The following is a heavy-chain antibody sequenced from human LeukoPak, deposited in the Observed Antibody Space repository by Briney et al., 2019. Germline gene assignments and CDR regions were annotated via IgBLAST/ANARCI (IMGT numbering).Heavy chain of an antibody. J-gene: IGHJ4*02. CDR1: GFTFNNYA. CDR3: AKDTYRTATDS. Sequence: PGGSLRLSCAASGFTFNNYAMTWGRQAPGKGLEWVSTISGSGADTYYADSVKGRFTVSRDSSKNTLFLRLNSLRAEDTAVYYCAKDTYRTATDSWGQGTLVTVSS. D-gene: IGHD2-2*02. V-gene: IGHV3-23*01. CDR2: ISGSGADT.